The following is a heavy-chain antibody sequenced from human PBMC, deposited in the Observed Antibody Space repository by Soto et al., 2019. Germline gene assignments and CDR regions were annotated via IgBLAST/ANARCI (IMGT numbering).Heavy chain of an antibody. Sequence: GKSLKISCKGSGYSFTIYWIGWVRQMPGKGLEWMGIIYPGDSDTRYSPSFQGQVTISADKSISTAYLQWSSLKASDTAMYYCXRFLYHSGSYYYYGMDVWGQGTTVTVSS. CDR3: XRFLYHSGSYYYYGMDV. J-gene: IGHJ6*02. D-gene: IGHD3-10*01. V-gene: IGHV5-51*01. CDR1: GYSFTIYW. CDR2: IYPGDSDT.